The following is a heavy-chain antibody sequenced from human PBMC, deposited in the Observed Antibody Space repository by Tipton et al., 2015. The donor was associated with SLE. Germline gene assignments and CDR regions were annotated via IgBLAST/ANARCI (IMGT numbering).Heavy chain of an antibody. CDR2: IYYSGST. CDR3: ARAPGIAAAGFDY. V-gene: IGHV4-59*01. CDR1: GGSISSYY. D-gene: IGHD6-13*01. J-gene: IGHJ4*02. Sequence: TLSLTCTVSGGSISSYYWSWIRQPPGKGLEWIGYIYYSGSTNYNPSLKSRVTISVDTSKNQFSLKLSSVTAADTAVYYCARAPGIAAAGFDYWGQGTLATVSS.